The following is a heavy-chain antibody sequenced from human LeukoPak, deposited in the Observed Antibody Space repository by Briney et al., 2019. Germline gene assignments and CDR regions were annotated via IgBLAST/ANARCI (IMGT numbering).Heavy chain of an antibody. CDR2: IIPIFGTA. Sequence: SMKVSCKASGGTFSSYAISWVRQAPGQGLEWMGGIIPIFGTANYAQKFQRRVTITADKSTSTAYMELSSLRSEDTAVYYCAREKDIVVVPAARGGFDYWGQGTLVTVSS. J-gene: IGHJ4*02. V-gene: IGHV1-69*06. D-gene: IGHD2-2*01. CDR1: GGTFSSYA. CDR3: AREKDIVVVPAARGGFDY.